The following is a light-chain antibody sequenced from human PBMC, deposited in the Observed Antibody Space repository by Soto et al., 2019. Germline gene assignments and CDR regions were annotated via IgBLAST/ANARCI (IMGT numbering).Light chain of an antibody. CDR2: AAS. Sequence: DIQMTQSPSSLSASVGDRVTITCRASQTISTYLNWYQQKPGKAPKLLTYAASSLQSGVPSRFSGSGSGTDFTLTISSLQPEDFATYFCQQSHSIPYIFGQGTKLQLK. V-gene: IGKV1-39*01. CDR3: QQSHSIPYI. J-gene: IGKJ2*01. CDR1: QTISTY.